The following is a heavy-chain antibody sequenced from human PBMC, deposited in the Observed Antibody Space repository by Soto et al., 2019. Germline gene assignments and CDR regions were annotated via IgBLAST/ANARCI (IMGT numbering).Heavy chain of an antibody. Sequence: ASVKVSCKASVDTFNKYAFNLVRQAPGQGLEWIGGIIAIFGTRNYAQKFQGRVTMTRDTSISTDYMELSRLRTDDSAVYYCARGWELIHFYFDSWGQGTLVTVSS. CDR3: ARGWELIHFYFDS. CDR2: IIAIFGTR. D-gene: IGHD1-26*01. CDR1: VDTFNKYA. V-gene: IGHV1-2*02. J-gene: IGHJ4*02.